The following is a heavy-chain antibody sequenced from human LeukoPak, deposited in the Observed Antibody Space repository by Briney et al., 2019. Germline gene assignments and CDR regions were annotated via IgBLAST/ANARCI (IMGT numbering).Heavy chain of an antibody. Sequence: TSSETLSLTCTVSGGSIRSSYYYWGWIRQPPGKGLEWIGYIYDSGSTYYNPSLKSRITISVDTSENRFSLKLSSVTATDTAVYYCARDCSGGSCYGAFDIWGQGTMVTVSS. V-gene: IGHV4-30-4*08. D-gene: IGHD2-15*01. J-gene: IGHJ3*02. CDR2: IYDSGST. CDR1: GGSIRSSYYY. CDR3: ARDCSGGSCYGAFDI.